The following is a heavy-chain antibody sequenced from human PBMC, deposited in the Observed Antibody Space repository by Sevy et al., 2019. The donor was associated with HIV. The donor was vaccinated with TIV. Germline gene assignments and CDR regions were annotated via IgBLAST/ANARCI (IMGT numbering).Heavy chain of an antibody. J-gene: IGHJ6*02. V-gene: IGHV4-39*01. CDR1: GGSIGSSSYY. Sequence: SESLSLTCTVSGGSIGSSSYYWGWVRQPPGKGLEYIGSIYYTGSTSYNPSLKSRVTISVDRSKNQISLKLTSVTAADTALYFCARLYSIHYYAMDVWGQGTRVTVSS. CDR2: IYYTGST. CDR3: ARLYSIHYYAMDV. D-gene: IGHD2-15*01.